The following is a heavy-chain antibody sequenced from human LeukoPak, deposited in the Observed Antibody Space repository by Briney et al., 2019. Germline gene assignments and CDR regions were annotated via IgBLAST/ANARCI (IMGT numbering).Heavy chain of an antibody. J-gene: IGHJ4*02. D-gene: IGHD6-19*01. Sequence: GGSLRLSCAASGFTFSTYWMSWVRQAPGKWLEWVANIKQDGSEKYYVDSVKGRFTISRDNAKNSLYLQMNSLRAEDTAVYYCARDLVSSGWYTGGYWGQGTLVTVSS. CDR1: GFTFSTYW. V-gene: IGHV3-7*01. CDR3: ARDLVSSGWYTGGY. CDR2: IKQDGSEK.